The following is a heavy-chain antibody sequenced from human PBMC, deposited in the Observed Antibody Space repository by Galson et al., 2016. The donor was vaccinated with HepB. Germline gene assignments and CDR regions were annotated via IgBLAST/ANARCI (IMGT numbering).Heavy chain of an antibody. J-gene: IGHJ4*02. CDR3: SRGNLGTTASMAFDY. V-gene: IGHV4-4*02. CDR2: ILQTVTA. CDR1: GDSISGDSISKNYW. Sequence: SETLSLTCTVSGDSISGDSISKNYWWSWVRQSPGQGLEWIGEILQTVTANYNPSFTSRATISVDKSKNQISLRLGPVTAADTAVYYCSRGNLGTTASMAFDYWGQGTLVSVSS. D-gene: IGHD2/OR15-2a*01.